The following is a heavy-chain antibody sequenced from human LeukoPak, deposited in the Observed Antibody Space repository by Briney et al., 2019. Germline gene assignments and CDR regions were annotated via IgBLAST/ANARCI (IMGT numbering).Heavy chain of an antibody. Sequence: PSETLSLTCAVYGGSFSGYYWSWIRQPPGKGLEWIGEINHSGSTNYNPSLKSRVTISVDTSKNQFSLKLSSVTAADTAVYYCARAPGYSSGRRYFDYWGQGTLVTVPS. V-gene: IGHV4-34*01. J-gene: IGHJ4*02. CDR2: INHSGST. CDR3: ARAPGYSSGRRYFDY. D-gene: IGHD6-19*01. CDR1: GGSFSGYY.